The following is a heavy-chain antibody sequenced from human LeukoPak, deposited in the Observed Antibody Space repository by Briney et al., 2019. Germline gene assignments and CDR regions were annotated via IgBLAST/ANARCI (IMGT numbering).Heavy chain of an antibody. V-gene: IGHV4-59*12. Sequence: SETLSLTCTVSGGSISGYYWSWIRQPPGKGLEWIGYIFYSGSTNYNPSLKSRVTMSVDTSKNQFSLKLSSVTAADTAVYYCARDAYGYLNKNYFDYWGQGTLVTVSS. D-gene: IGHD5-24*01. J-gene: IGHJ4*02. CDR3: ARDAYGYLNKNYFDY. CDR1: GGSISGYY. CDR2: IFYSGST.